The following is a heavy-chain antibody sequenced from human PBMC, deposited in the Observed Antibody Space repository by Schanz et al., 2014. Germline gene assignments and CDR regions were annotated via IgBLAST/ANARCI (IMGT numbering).Heavy chain of an antibody. CDR3: AKDLAAGGGFDY. D-gene: IGHD6-13*01. V-gene: IGHV3-23*01. J-gene: IGHJ4*02. CDR2: LTGSGTTT. CDR1: GFSFRKSA. Sequence: EVQLLDSGGGLVQPGGSLRLSCAASGFSFRKSAMSWVRQAPGKGLEWVSALTGSGTTTYYADSVKGRFTISRDNSKNTLDLQMKSLRAEDTAIYCCAKDLAAGGGFDYWGQGSLVTVSP.